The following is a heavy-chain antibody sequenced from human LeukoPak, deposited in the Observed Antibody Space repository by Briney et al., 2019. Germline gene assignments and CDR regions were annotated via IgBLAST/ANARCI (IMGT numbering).Heavy chain of an antibody. CDR1: GFTFSSYG. D-gene: IGHD2-2*01. CDR3: AKDLGRRTSCYFDY. CDR2: IRYDGSNK. V-gene: IGHV3-30*02. J-gene: IGHJ4*02. Sequence: GGSLRLSCAASGFTFSSYGMHWVRQAPGKGLEWVAFIRYDGSNKYYADSVKGRFTISRDNSKNTLYLQMNSLRADDTAVYYCAKDLGRRTSCYFDYWGQGTLVTVSS.